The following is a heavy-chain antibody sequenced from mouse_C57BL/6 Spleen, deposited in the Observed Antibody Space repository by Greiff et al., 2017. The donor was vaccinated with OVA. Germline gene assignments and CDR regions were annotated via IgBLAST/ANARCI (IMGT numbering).Heavy chain of an antibody. D-gene: IGHD2-4*01. CDR1: GFTFTDYY. CDR3: AGAYDDDWFAY. J-gene: IGHJ3*01. CDR2: IRNKANGYTT. Sequence: EVQLVESGGGLVQPGGSLSLSCAASGFTFTDYYMSWVRQPPGQALEWIGFIRNKANGYTTEYSASVKGRFTIYRDNSKSILYLQMNALRAEDSATYYCAGAYDDDWFAYWGQGTLVTVSA. V-gene: IGHV7-3*01.